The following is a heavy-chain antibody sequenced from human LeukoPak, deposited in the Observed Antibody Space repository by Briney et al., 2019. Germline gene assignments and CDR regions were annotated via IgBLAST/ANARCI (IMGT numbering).Heavy chain of an antibody. D-gene: IGHD2-15*01. CDR1: GFTFSSYA. CDR2: ISSSSSYI. CDR3: ARGAVAADFYFDY. Sequence: GGSLRLSCAASGFTFSSYAMSWVRQAPGKGLEWVSSISSSSSYIYYADSVKGRFTISRDNAKNSLYLQMNSLRAEDTAVYYYARGAVAADFYFDYWGQGTLVTVSS. V-gene: IGHV3-21*01. J-gene: IGHJ4*02.